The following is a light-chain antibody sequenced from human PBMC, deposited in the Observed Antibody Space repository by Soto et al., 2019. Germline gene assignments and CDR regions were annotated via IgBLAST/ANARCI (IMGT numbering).Light chain of an antibody. V-gene: IGLV2-11*01. CDR2: DVT. CDR3: CPYAGGDAFGA. J-gene: IGLJ2*01. CDR1: SSDVGGYNY. Sequence: QSALTQPRSVSGSPGQSVTISCTGTSSDVGGYNYVSWYQQHPGKAPKLMIYDVTKRPSGVPDRFSGSKSGNTASLTISVLQAEDEADYHCCPYAGGDAFGALGGGTKLTVL.